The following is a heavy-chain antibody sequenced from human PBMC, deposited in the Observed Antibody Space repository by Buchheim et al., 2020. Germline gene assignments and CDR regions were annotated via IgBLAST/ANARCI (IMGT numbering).Heavy chain of an antibody. CDR3: ASGGYCSGASCYDW. CDR2: ISYDAISK. Sequence: QVQLVESGGGVVQPGRSLRLSCAASGVTFSNYAMHWVRQAPGKGLEWVAYISYDAISKKYADSVKGRFAISRDNSKNTLDLQMNSLRAEDTAFYYCASGGYCSGASCYDWWGQGTL. CDR1: GVTFSNYA. V-gene: IGHV3-30*09. J-gene: IGHJ4*02. D-gene: IGHD2-15*01.